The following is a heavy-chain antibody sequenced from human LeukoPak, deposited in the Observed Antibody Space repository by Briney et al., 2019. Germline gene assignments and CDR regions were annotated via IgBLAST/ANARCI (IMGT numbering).Heavy chain of an antibody. J-gene: IGHJ4*02. CDR2: ISDDGNND. V-gene: IGHV3-30-3*02. CDR3: AKQLGYCSDGSCYFPY. D-gene: IGHD2-15*01. Sequence: GGSLRLSCAASGFTFNNFAMHWVRQAPGKGLEWVAVISDDGNNDYYADSVQGRFTISRDNSKSTLCLQMNSLRAEDTAVYYCAKQLGYCSDGSCYFPYWGQGTLVTVSS. CDR1: GFTFNNFA.